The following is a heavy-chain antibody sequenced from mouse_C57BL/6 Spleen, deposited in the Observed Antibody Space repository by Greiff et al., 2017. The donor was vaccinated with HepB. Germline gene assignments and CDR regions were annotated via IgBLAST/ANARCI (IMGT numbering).Heavy chain of an antibody. V-gene: IGHV6-3*01. Sequence: EVKLVESGGGLVQPGGSMKLSCVASGFTFSNYWMNWVRQSPEKGLEWVAQIRLKSDNYATHYAESVKGRFTISRDDSKSSVYLQMNNLRAEDTGIYYCTVGWLLAWFAYWGQGTLVTVSA. CDR1: GFTFSNYW. D-gene: IGHD2-3*01. J-gene: IGHJ3*01. CDR3: TVGWLLAWFAY. CDR2: IRLKSDNYAT.